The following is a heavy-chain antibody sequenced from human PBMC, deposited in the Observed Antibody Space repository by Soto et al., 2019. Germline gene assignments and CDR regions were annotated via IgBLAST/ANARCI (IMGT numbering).Heavy chain of an antibody. Sequence: QVPLVQSGAEVKKPGASVKVSCKASGYTFTSYGISWVRQAPGQGLEWMGWISAYNGNTNYAQKLQGRVTMTTDTSTSTAYMELRSLRSDDTAVYYCARDRRRYYDSSGSTDAFDIWGQGTMVTVSS. V-gene: IGHV1-18*01. D-gene: IGHD3-22*01. CDR2: ISAYNGNT. J-gene: IGHJ3*02. CDR3: ARDRRRYYDSSGSTDAFDI. CDR1: GYTFTSYG.